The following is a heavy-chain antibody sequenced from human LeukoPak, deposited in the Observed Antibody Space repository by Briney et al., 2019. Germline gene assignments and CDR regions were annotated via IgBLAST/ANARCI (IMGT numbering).Heavy chain of an antibody. CDR3: TTGTTMVRGVIRDY. CDR2: IRSKTNSYAT. J-gene: IGHJ4*02. Sequence: GSLRLSCAASGFTFSGSAMHWVRQASGKGLEWVGRIRSKTNSYATSYAASVKGRFALSRDDSKNTAYLQMNSLKTEDTAVYYCTTGTTMVRGVIRDYWGQGTLVTVSS. D-gene: IGHD3-10*01. V-gene: IGHV3-73*01. CDR1: GFTFSGSA.